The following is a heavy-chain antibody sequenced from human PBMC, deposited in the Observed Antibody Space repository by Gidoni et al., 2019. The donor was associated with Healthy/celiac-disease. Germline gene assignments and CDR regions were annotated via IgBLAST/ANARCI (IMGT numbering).Heavy chain of an antibody. CDR3: ARGDKSY. J-gene: IGHJ4*02. Sequence: QAQLVESGVGVVQPGRSLRLSCAASGFTFNSYAMHWVRQAPGKGLEWVAVISYDGSNKYYADSVKGRFTISRDNSKNTLYLQMNSLRAEDTAVYYCARGDKSYWGQGTLVTVSS. V-gene: IGHV3-30*04. CDR1: GFTFNSYA. CDR2: ISYDGSNK. D-gene: IGHD2-15*01.